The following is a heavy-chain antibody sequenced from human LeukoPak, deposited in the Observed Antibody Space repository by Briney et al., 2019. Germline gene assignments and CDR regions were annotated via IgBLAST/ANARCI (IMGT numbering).Heavy chain of an antibody. CDR3: ARVPGYSSDHLDY. J-gene: IGHJ4*02. V-gene: IGHV4-39*07. CDR2: IYYSGST. CDR1: GGSISSSSYY. Sequence: PSETLSLTCTVSGGSISSSSYYWGWIRQPPGKGLEWIGSIYYSGSTYYNPSLKSRVTISVDTSKNQFSLKLSSVTAADTAVYYCARVPGYSSDHLDYWGQGTLVTVSS. D-gene: IGHD6-19*01.